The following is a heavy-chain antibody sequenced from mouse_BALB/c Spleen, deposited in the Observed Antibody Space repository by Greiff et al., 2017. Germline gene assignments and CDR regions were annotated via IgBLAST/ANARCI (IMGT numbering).Heavy chain of an antibody. Sequence: EVHLVESGGGLVQPGGSLRLSCATSGFTFTDYYMSWVRQPPGKALEWLGFIRNKANGYTTEYSASVKARFTISRDNSQSILDLQMNTLRAEDSATYYCARGREYGNDDWGQGTTLTVSS. J-gene: IGHJ2*01. CDR1: GFTFTDYY. V-gene: IGHV7-3*02. D-gene: IGHD2-1*01. CDR2: IRNKANGYTT. CDR3: ARGREYGNDD.